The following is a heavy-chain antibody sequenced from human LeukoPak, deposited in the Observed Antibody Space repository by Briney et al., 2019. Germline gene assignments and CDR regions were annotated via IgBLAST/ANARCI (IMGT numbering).Heavy chain of an antibody. D-gene: IGHD5-18*01. V-gene: IGHV3-33*01. J-gene: IGHJ4*02. CDR3: ARGIGNRYGYLDY. CDR1: GFTFSSNG. Sequence: GGSLRLSCTASGFTFSSNGMHWVRQAPGKGLEWVALIWHDGINEYYANSVKGRFTISRDNYKNTVSLEMNSLRAEDAAVYYCARGIGNRYGYLDYWGQGTLVTVSS. CDR2: IWHDGINE.